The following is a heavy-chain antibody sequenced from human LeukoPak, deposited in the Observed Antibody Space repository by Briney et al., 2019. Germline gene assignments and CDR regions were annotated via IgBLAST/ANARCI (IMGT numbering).Heavy chain of an antibody. Sequence: GGSLRLSCAASGFTFNGSAMHWVRQASGEGLEWVGRIRSKANSYATAYAALVKGRFTISRDDSKNTAYLQMNSLKTEDTAVYYCAISYGSGSYYNPGDVWGKGTTVTVSS. CDR3: AISYGSGSYYNPGDV. V-gene: IGHV3-73*01. J-gene: IGHJ6*04. CDR1: GFTFNGSA. D-gene: IGHD3-10*01. CDR2: IRSKANSYAT.